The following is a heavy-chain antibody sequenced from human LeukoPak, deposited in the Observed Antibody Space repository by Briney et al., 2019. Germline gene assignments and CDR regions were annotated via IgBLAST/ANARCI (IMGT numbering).Heavy chain of an antibody. CDR1: GFTFSSYA. CDR2: ISGSGGST. J-gene: IGHJ4*02. D-gene: IGHD3-10*01. CDR3: AKASNYGSGSYYPRGVDY. Sequence: GGSLRLSCAASGFTFSSYAMSWVRQAPGKGLEWVSAISGSGGSTYYADSVKGRFTISRDNSKNTLYLQMNSLRAEDTAVYYCAKASNYGSGSYYPRGVDYWGQGTLVTVSS. V-gene: IGHV3-23*01.